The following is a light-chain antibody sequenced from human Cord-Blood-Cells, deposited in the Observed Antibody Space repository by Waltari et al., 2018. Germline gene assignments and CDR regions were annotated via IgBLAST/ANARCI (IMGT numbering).Light chain of an antibody. J-gene: IGLJ1*01. CDR1: SSDVGGYTY. CDR2: DVS. CDR3: SSYTSSSTFYV. Sequence: QSALTQPASVSGSPGQSITISCTGTSSDVGGYTYVSWYQQHPGKAPKLMIYDVSSRPSGVSNRFSGSKSGNTASLTISGLQAEDEADYYCSSYTSSSTFYVFGTGTKVTVL. V-gene: IGLV2-14*01.